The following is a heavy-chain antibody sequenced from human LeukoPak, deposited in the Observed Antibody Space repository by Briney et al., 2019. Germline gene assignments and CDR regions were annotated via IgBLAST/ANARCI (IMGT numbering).Heavy chain of an antibody. V-gene: IGHV4-38-2*02. D-gene: IGHD1-26*01. J-gene: IGHJ4*02. Sequence: PSETLSLTCTVSGYSISSGYYWGWIRQSPGKGLEWIGSIYHAGSTFHNPSLKSRVTISVDTSKNQFSLKVNSVTAADTAVYYCASFRYGGSSIDYWGQGTLVTVSS. CDR3: ASFRYGGSSIDY. CDR1: GYSISSGYY. CDR2: IYHAGST.